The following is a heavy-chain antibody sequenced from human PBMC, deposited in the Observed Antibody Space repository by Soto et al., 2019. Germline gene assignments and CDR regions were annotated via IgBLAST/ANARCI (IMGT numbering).Heavy chain of an antibody. CDR3: AKVFDWGEGVDY. V-gene: IGHV3-23*01. D-gene: IGHD7-27*01. CDR1: GFTFSSYA. CDR2: ISCSGGST. J-gene: IGHJ4*02. Sequence: GGSLRLSCAASGFTFSSYAMSWVRQAPGKGLEWVSAISCSGGSTYYADSVKGRFTISRDNSKNTLYLQMNSLRAEDTAVYYCAKVFDWGEGVDYWGQGTLVTVSS.